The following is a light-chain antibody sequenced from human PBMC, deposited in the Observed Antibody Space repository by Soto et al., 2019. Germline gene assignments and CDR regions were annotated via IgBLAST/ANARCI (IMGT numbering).Light chain of an antibody. V-gene: IGKV3-15*01. CDR1: QSVSSN. J-gene: IGKJ1*01. CDR3: QQYKDWPPET. CDR2: GAS. Sequence: DIVVTQSPATLSVSPGDSATLSCRASQSVSSNLAWYQKQPGQAPRLLIYGASTRATGIPARFSGIVSGTEFTLTISSLQSEDFAVYDGQQYKDWPPETFGQGTKVDI.